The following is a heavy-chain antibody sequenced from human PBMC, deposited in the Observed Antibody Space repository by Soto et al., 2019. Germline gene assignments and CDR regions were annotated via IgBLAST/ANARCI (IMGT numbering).Heavy chain of an antibody. Sequence: EVQLVESGGGLVQPGGSLRLSCAASGLIFSDYHMDWVRQAPGKGLEWVGRIRRKAKSYTTEYASSGKVRFTISIDDAKNSLYLQMNSLKSEDTAVYYCALLGGWSGGSSGMDVWGQGTTVTVSS. V-gene: IGHV3-72*01. CDR3: ALLGGWSGGSSGMDV. J-gene: IGHJ6*02. CDR1: GLIFSDYH. D-gene: IGHD6-19*01. CDR2: IRRKAKSYTT.